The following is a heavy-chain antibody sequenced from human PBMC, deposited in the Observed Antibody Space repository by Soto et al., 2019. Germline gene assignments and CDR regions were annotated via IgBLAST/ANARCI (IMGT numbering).Heavy chain of an antibody. Sequence: QVPLKASGPVLVQPTEPLTLSRTVSVFSLSKARLGVRWIRQPPGTALDWLAHLFWNDASSSNTSLNNRLTISKDTSKSQVVLTLTNVDPVDTGTYFCARALRAALPIYYFDSWGQGTLVTVSS. CDR3: ARALRAALPIYYFDS. CDR1: VFSLSKARLG. J-gene: IGHJ4*02. D-gene: IGHD2-15*01. V-gene: IGHV2-26*01. CDR2: LFWNDAS.